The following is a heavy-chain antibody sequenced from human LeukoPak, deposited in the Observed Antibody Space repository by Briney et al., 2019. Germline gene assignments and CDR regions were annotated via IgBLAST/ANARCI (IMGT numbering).Heavy chain of an antibody. Sequence: ASVKVPYKASGYTFTNYDINWVRQATGQGLEWMGWRNPNSGRTGFAQKFQGRLTMTADTSISTAYMELGSLTSDDTAGYYCARGPVRTHGMDVWGQGTTVTVSS. CDR2: RNPNSGRT. J-gene: IGHJ6*02. CDR1: GYTFTNYD. V-gene: IGHV1-8*01. CDR3: ARGPVRTHGMDV.